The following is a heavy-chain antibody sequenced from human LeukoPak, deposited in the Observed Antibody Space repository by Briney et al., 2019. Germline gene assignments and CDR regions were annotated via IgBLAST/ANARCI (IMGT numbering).Heavy chain of an antibody. CDR1: RESVVTKNVA. V-gene: IGHV6-1*01. J-gene: IGHJ3*02. Sequence: QTLSLTCVISRESVVTKNVAWHCIRQSPSRGLEWLGRIYLRSKRYNEYAVSVKSRITINLDTYGDYFYLQLNTVIHGDTAVYYCTRGKYSGFDIWGQRTMVTVSS. CDR3: TRGKYSGFDI. CDR2: IYLRSKRYN. D-gene: IGHD2-21*01.